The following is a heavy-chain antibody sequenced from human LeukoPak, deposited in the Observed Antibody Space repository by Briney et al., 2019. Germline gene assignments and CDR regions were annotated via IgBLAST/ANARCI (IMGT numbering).Heavy chain of an antibody. D-gene: IGHD5-24*01. CDR2: IYHSGST. Sequence: SETLSLTCAVSGGSISSSNWWSWVRQPPGKGLEWIGEIYHSGSTNYNPSLKSRVTISVDTSKNQFSLKLSSVTAADTAVYYCARSLEMATIVDYWGQGTLVTVSS. CDR3: ARSLEMATIVDY. J-gene: IGHJ4*02. V-gene: IGHV4-4*02. CDR1: GGSISSSNW.